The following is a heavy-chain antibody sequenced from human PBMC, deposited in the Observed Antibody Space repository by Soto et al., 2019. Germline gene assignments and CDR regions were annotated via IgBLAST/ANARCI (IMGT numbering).Heavy chain of an antibody. CDR3: ARDIESVTAKHFFYYYAMDV. D-gene: IGHD2-8*01. CDR1: GFTFSNYG. CDR2: VSANNGHT. Sequence: ASVKVSCKASGFTFSNYGLNWVRQAPGQGLEWMGWVSANNGHTNYAQNLQGRVSMTTDTSTSTAYMELRGLTFDDTAVYYCARDIESVTAKHFFYYYAMDVWGQGTTVTVS. J-gene: IGHJ6*02. V-gene: IGHV1-18*01.